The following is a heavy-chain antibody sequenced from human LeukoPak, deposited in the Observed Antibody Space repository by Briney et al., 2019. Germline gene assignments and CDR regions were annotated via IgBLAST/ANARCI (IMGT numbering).Heavy chain of an antibody. CDR3: AKDNLVGATTYYYGMDV. CDR1: GITFDDYA. CDR2: ISWNSGSI. D-gene: IGHD1-26*01. Sequence: GRSLRLSCAASGITFDDYAMHWVRQAPGKGLEWVSGISWNSGSIGYADSVKGRFTISRDNAKNSLYLQMNSLRAEDTALYYCAKDNLVGATTYYYGMDVWGQGTTVTVSS. J-gene: IGHJ6*02. V-gene: IGHV3-9*01.